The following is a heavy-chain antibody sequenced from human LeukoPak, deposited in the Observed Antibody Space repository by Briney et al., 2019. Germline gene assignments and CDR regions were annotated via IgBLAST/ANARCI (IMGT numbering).Heavy chain of an antibody. D-gene: IGHD3-10*01. CDR1: GFTFSSYA. CDR3: AKEMTRWFEIRDFDY. CDR2: ISGSGGST. J-gene: IGHJ4*02. Sequence: GGSLRLSCAASGFTFSSYAMSWVRQAPGKGLEWVPAISGSGGSTYYADSVKGRFTISRDNSKNTLYLQMNSLRAKDTAVYYCAKEMTRWFEIRDFDYWGQGTLVTVSS. V-gene: IGHV3-23*01.